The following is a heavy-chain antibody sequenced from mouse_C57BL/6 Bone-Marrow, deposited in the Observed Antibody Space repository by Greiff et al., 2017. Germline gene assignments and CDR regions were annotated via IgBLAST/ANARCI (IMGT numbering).Heavy chain of an antibody. CDR3: ASLYYYAMDY. CDR2: IYPRSGNT. V-gene: IGHV1-81*01. CDR1: GYTFTSYG. J-gene: IGHJ4*01. Sequence: QVHVKQSGAELARPGASVKLSCKASGYTFTSYGISWVKQRTGQGLEWIGEIYPRSGNTYYNEKFKGKATLTADKSSSPAYMELRSLTSEDSAVYFCASLYYYAMDYWGQGTSVTVSS. D-gene: IGHD6-2*01.